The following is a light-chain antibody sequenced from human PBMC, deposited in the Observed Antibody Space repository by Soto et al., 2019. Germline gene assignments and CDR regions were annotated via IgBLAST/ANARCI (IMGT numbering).Light chain of an antibody. CDR3: QRYNSYSRT. CDR1: QSIGSW. V-gene: IGKV1-5*01. J-gene: IGKJ1*01. CDR2: DAS. Sequence: DIQMTQSPSTLSASVGDRVTITCRASQSIGSWLAWYQQKPGKAPKLLIYDASSLESGVPSRFSGSGSGTEFTLTISSLQPDDFATYYCQRYNSYSRTFGQGTKVDIK.